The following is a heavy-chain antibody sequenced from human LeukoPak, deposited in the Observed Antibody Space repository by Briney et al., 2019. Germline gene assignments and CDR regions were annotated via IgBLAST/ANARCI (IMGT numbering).Heavy chain of an antibody. J-gene: IGHJ5*02. CDR2: INPNSGGT. Sequence: ASVKVSCKASGYTFTGYYMHWVRQAPGQGLEWMGWINPNSGGTNHAQKFQGWVTMTRDTSISTAYMDLSSLRSDDTAMYYCARMWSTATSGWNWFDPWGQGTLVTVSS. D-gene: IGHD6-13*01. V-gene: IGHV1-2*04. CDR1: GYTFTGYY. CDR3: ARMWSTATSGWNWFDP.